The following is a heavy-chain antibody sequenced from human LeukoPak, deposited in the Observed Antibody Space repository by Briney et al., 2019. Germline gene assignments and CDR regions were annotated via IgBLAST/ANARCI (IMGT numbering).Heavy chain of an antibody. CDR1: GYTFTSYY. Sequence: ASVKVSCKASGYTFTSYYMHWVRQAPGQGLEWMGIINPSGGSTSYAQKFQGRVTMTRDMSTSTVYMELSSMRSEDTAVYYCARVNIPRAFDIWGQGTMVTVSS. D-gene: IGHD2-2*02. V-gene: IGHV1-46*01. J-gene: IGHJ3*02. CDR2: INPSGGST. CDR3: ARVNIPRAFDI.